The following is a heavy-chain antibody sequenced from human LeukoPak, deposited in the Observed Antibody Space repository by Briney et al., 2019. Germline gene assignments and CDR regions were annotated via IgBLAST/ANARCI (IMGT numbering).Heavy chain of an antibody. D-gene: IGHD5-18*01. CDR1: GFTFSSYW. J-gene: IGHJ4*02. V-gene: IGHV3-74*01. CDR2: INSDGSST. CDR3: AKARGLYVDTAASDY. Sequence: PGGSLRLTCAASGFTFSSYWMHWVRQAPGKGLVWVSRINSDGSSTSYADSVKGRFTISRDNAKNTLYLQMNSLRAEDTAVYYCAKARGLYVDTAASDYWGQGSLVTVSS.